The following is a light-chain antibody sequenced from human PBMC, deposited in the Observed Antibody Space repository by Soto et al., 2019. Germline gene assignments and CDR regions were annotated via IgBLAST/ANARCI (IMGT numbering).Light chain of an antibody. Sequence: DIQMSQSPSSLSASVGDRVTITCQASQDISNYLNWYQHKPGKPPKLLIYDASNLERGVPSRFSGSKSGTAFTFTISSLQPEDIATYYCQQYDNLPFSFGGGTKVEIK. CDR2: DAS. CDR3: QQYDNLPFS. V-gene: IGKV1-33*01. J-gene: IGKJ4*01. CDR1: QDISNY.